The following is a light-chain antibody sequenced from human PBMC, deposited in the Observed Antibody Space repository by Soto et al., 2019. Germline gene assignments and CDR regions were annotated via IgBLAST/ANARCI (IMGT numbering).Light chain of an antibody. Sequence: EIVLTQSPDTLSLSPGEGATLSCRASHDVSVSLVWYRQRPGQSPRLLIHDASSRALGISARFSGSGSGTDFTLTIGSLEPEESALHYCQQRASWPYTSGQGTKVELK. CDR1: HDVSVS. CDR2: DAS. J-gene: IGKJ2*01. CDR3: QQRASWPYT. V-gene: IGKV3-11*01.